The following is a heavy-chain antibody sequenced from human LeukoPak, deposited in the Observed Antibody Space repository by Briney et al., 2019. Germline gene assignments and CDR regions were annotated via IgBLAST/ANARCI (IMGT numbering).Heavy chain of an antibody. D-gene: IGHD6-19*01. CDR2: INTNTGNP. J-gene: IGHJ5*02. CDR1: GYTFTSYA. Sequence: ASVKVSCKASGYTFTSYAMNWVRQAPGQGLEWMGWINTNTGNPTYAQGFTGRFVFSLDTSVSTAYLQISSLKAEDTAVYYCARDGLKSRTPSYSSAGRDWFDPWGQGTLVTVSS. V-gene: IGHV7-4-1*02. CDR3: ARDGLKSRTPSYSSAGRDWFDP.